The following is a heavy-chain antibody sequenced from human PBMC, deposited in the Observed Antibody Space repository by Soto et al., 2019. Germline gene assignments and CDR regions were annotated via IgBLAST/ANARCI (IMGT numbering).Heavy chain of an antibody. V-gene: IGHV1-8*01. CDR1: GYTLTSYD. J-gene: IGHJ5*01. CDR2: MSPKTANT. D-gene: IGHD7-27*01. Sequence: ASVKGSCKASGYTLTSYDINWVRQTAGQGLEWMGWMSPKTANTGYAQKFQGRVTMTRSTSISTAYMELSSLTSEDTAVYYCTGGPPNWGFDSWGQGTPVXVSS. CDR3: TGGPPNWGFDS.